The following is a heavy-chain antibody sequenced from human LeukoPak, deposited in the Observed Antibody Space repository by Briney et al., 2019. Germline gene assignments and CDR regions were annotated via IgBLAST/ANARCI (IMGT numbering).Heavy chain of an antibody. CDR3: ARLKLLWSNYFDY. CDR1: GFTFDEYA. D-gene: IGHD2-2*01. CDR2: ISYSSGSI. V-gene: IGHV3-9*01. J-gene: IGHJ4*02. Sequence: GGSLRLSCAASGFTFDEYAMHWVRQAPGKGLEWVSGISYSSGSIGYVDSVKGRFTISRDNAKNSLYLQMNSLRAEDTAVYYCARLKLLWSNYFDYWGQGTLVTVSS.